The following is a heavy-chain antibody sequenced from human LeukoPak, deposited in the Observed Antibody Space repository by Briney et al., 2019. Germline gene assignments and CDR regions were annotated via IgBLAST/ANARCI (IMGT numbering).Heavy chain of an antibody. D-gene: IGHD6-19*01. J-gene: IGHJ5*01. CDR2: IYYSGST. Sequence: PSETLSLTCTVSGGSISSGGYYWSWIRQHPGKGLEWIGYIYYSGSTNYNPSLKSRVTISVDTSKNQFSLKLSSVTAADTAVYYCARGSSGWYGGFDPWGQGTLVTVSS. V-gene: IGHV4-61*08. CDR1: GGSISSGGYY. CDR3: ARGSSGWYGGFDP.